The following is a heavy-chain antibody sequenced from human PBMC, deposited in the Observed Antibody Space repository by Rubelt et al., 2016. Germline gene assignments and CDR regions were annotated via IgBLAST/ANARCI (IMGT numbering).Heavy chain of an antibody. D-gene: IGHD3-10*01. Sequence: GSGGGLVQPGGSLRLSCAASGFTFSSYAMSWVRQAPGKGLEWVSAISGSGSITYYADSVKGRFTISRDNSKNTLYLQMGSLRAEDMAVYYCARGYYGSGSYYFPIDYWGQGTLVTVSS. CDR1: GFTFSSYA. CDR3: ARGYYGSGSYYFPIDY. V-gene: IGHV3-23*01. CDR2: ISGSGSIT. J-gene: IGHJ4*02.